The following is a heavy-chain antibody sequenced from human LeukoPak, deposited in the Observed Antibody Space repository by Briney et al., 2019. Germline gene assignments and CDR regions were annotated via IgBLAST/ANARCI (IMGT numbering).Heavy chain of an antibody. D-gene: IGHD5-24*01. CDR3: AGEMGLVEMSTLIPGGAFDI. Sequence: GGSLRLSCAASGFTFSSYGMHWVRQAPGKGLEWLSYISSSGSTIHYADSAKGRFTISRDNAKNSLFLQMNSLRAEDTAVYYCAGEMGLVEMSTLIPGGAFDIWGQGTAATVSS. J-gene: IGHJ3*02. V-gene: IGHV3-48*04. CDR1: GFTFSSYG. CDR2: ISSSGSTI.